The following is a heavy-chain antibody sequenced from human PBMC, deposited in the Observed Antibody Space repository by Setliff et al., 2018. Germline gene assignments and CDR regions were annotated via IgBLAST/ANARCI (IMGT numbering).Heavy chain of an antibody. V-gene: IGHV4-34*01. D-gene: IGHD3-3*01. CDR3: RFWSGYYKNDY. CDR1: GGSFSNYY. Sequence: SETLSLTCTVYGGSFSNYYWSWIRQPPGKGLEWIGEINHSGSTNYNPSLKSRVTMSVDTSKNQFSLNLNSVTAADTAVYCCRFWSGYYKNDYWGQGTLVTVSS. CDR2: INHSGST. J-gene: IGHJ4*02.